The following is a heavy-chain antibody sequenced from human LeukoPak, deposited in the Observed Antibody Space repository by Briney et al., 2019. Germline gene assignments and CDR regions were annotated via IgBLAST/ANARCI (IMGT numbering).Heavy chain of an antibody. CDR1: GFTFSSYS. J-gene: IGHJ5*02. CDR2: ISSSSYI. D-gene: IGHD6-19*01. CDR3: ARGIDSSGWLSWFDP. Sequence: GGSLRLSCAASGFTFSSYSMNWVRQAPGKGLEWVSSISSSSYIYYADSVKGRFTISRDNAKNSLYLQMNSLRAEDTAVYYCARGIDSSGWLSWFDPWGQGTLVTVSS. V-gene: IGHV3-21*01.